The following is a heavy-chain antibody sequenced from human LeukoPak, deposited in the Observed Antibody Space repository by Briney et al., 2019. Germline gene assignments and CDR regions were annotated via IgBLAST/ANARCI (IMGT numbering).Heavy chain of an antibody. CDR1: GFTFSSYW. Sequence: GGSLRLSCAASGFTFSSYWIHWLRQAPGKGLVWVSRINSDGSSTTYADSVKGRFTISRDNAKNTVYLQMNSLRGEDSAVYYCASDSGYSSYGDFDYWGQRTLVTVSS. V-gene: IGHV3-74*03. CDR3: ASDSGYSSYGDFDY. CDR2: INSDGSST. D-gene: IGHD4-11*01. J-gene: IGHJ4*02.